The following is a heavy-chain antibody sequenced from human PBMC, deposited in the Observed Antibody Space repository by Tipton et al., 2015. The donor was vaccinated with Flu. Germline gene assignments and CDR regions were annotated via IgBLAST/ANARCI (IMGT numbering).Heavy chain of an antibody. CDR2: LYYSGGT. CDR1: DDSISTSGYF. V-gene: IGHV4-39*07. Sequence: TLSLTCTVSDDSISTSGYFWGWIRQPPGKGLEWIGSLYYSGGTHHNPSLKSRVSISGDTSKNQFSLKLSSVTAADTAVYYCARGVLTGYHHYFDYWGQGTLVTVSS. J-gene: IGHJ4*02. D-gene: IGHD3-9*01. CDR3: ARGVLTGYHHYFDY.